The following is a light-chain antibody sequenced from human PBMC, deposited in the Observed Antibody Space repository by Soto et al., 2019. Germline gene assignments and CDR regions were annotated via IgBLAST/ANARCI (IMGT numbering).Light chain of an antibody. Sequence: QSALTQPPSVSGSPGQSITTSCTGTSSDVGGYNYVSWYQQHSGKAPKLIIYEVNKRPSGVSDRFSGSKSGNTASLTISGLQAEDEADYYCSSYTATNTYVFGTGTKVTVL. CDR1: SSDVGGYNY. CDR2: EVN. J-gene: IGLJ1*01. V-gene: IGLV2-14*01. CDR3: SSYTATNTYV.